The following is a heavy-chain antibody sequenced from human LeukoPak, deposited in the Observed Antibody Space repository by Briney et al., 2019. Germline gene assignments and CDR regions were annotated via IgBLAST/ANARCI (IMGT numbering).Heavy chain of an antibody. V-gene: IGHV4-59*01. Sequence: PSETLSLTCTISGGSISRYYWRCMRQPPGKGLEGIGYIYYSGSTNYNPSPQSRVTISVDTSQNQFSLKLSSVTAADPAVYYCARGGKYYYDSSGLFDYWGQGTLVTVSS. CDR1: GGSISRYY. D-gene: IGHD3-22*01. CDR3: ARGGKYYYDSSGLFDY. CDR2: IYYSGST. J-gene: IGHJ4*02.